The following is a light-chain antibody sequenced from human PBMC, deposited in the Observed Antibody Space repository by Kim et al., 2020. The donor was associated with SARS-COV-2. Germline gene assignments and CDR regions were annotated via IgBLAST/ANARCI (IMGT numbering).Light chain of an antibody. CDR2: QDN. CDR3: QAWDSRSYVV. CDR1: ALPRQY. V-gene: IGLV3-1*01. J-gene: IGLJ2*01. Sequence: SYELTQPPSVSVSPGQTARIPCSGDALPRQYAYWYQQKPGQSPVVVIYQDNKRPSGIPERFSGSNSGNTATLTISGTQAMDEADYYCQAWDSRSYVVFGGGTQLTVL.